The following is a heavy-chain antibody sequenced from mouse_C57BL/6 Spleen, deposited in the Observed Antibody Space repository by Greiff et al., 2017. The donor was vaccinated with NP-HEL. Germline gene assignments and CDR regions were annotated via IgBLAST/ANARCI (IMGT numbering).Heavy chain of an antibody. V-gene: IGHV1-72*01. CDR3: ARDCAYASSYGNYAMDY. Sequence: QVQLQQPGAELVKPGASVKLSCTASGYTFTSYWMHWVKQRPGRGLEWIGWIDPNSGGTKYNEKFKSKGTLTVDKATSTAYMQLSSLTSEDSAVDKCARDCAYASSYGNYAMDYWGQGTSVTVSS. D-gene: IGHD1-1*01. CDR2: IDPNSGGT. J-gene: IGHJ4*01. CDR1: GYTFTSYW.